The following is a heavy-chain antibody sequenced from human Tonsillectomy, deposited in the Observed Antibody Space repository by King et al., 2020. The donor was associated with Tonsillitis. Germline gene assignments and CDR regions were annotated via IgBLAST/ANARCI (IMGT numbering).Heavy chain of an antibody. CDR1: GGSISSYY. J-gene: IGHJ6*03. CDR2: IYYTRST. V-gene: IGHV4-59*12. CDR3: ARKGYYMDV. Sequence: QLQESGPGLVKPSETLSLTCTVFGGSISSYYWSWIRQPPGKGLEWIGYIYYTRSTNYNPSLKSRFTISVDTSKYQFSLKLSSVTAADTAVYYCARKGYYMDVWGKGTTVTVSS.